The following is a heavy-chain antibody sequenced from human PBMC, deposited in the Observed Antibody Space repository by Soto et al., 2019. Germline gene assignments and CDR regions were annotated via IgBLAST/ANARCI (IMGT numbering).Heavy chain of an antibody. V-gene: IGHV1-18*01. CDR1: GYTFTNYG. CDR2: INAYNGNT. D-gene: IGHD6-13*01. J-gene: IGHJ4*02. Sequence: QVQLVQSGAEVKKPGASVKVSCKASGYTFTNYGISWVRQAPGQGLEWMGWINAYNGNTTSAQKLQGRVTLTTDTSTSTAYMELRSLRSDDTAVYYCARDAAAGLNDCWGQGTLVTVSS. CDR3: ARDAAAGLNDC.